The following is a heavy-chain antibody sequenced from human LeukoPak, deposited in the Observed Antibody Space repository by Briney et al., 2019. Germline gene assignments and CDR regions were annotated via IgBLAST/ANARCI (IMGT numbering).Heavy chain of an antibody. J-gene: IGHJ5*02. D-gene: IGHD1-26*01. CDR1: GGSISTYY. CDR2: IYSSGST. CDR3: ARDKSVGAINWFDP. V-gene: IGHV4-4*07. Sequence: SETLSLTCTDSGGSISTYYWSWIRQPAGKGLEWIGRIYSSGSTNYNPSLRSRVTMSVDTSKNQFSLKLNSVTAADTAVYYCARDKSVGAINWFDPWGQGTLVTVSS.